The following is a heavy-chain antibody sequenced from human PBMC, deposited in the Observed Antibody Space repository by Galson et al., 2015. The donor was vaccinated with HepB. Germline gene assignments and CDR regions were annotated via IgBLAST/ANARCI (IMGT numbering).Heavy chain of an antibody. CDR1: GFTFSSYS. D-gene: IGHD6-13*01. Sequence: SLRLSCAASGFTFSSYSMNWVRQAPGKGLEWVSYISSSSSTIYYADSVKGRFTISRDNAKNSLYLQMNSLRAEDTAVYYCARVLYGSSWYFDYWGQGTLVTVSS. CDR2: ISSSSSTI. J-gene: IGHJ4*02. V-gene: IGHV3-48*01. CDR3: ARVLYGSSWYFDY.